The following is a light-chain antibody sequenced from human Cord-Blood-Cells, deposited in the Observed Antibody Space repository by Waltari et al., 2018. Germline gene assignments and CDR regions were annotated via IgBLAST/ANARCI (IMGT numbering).Light chain of an antibody. Sequence: QSALTQPASVSGSPGQSIPLPCTGTSSDVGGYNYVSWYQQHPGKAPKLMIYDVSNRPSGFSNRFSGSKSGNTASLTISGLQAEDEADYYCSSYTSSSTWVFGGGTKLTVL. CDR1: SSDVGGYNY. J-gene: IGLJ3*02. CDR3: SSYTSSSTWV. CDR2: DVS. V-gene: IGLV2-14*01.